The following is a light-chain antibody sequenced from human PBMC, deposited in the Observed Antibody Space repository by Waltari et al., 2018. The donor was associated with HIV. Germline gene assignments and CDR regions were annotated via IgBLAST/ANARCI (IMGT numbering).Light chain of an antibody. J-gene: IGLJ1*01. CDR3: QVWDPLSDHPV. CDR1: NIGSKS. Sequence: SHVLSQPPSVSVAPGKTASVTCGGDNIGSKSVHWYQQRPGQAPLLIIFYNSDRPSGIHERFSGSNSVGTVTLTISRVEAGDEADYYCQVWDPLSDHPVFGTGTKVTVL. CDR2: YNS. V-gene: IGLV3-21*04.